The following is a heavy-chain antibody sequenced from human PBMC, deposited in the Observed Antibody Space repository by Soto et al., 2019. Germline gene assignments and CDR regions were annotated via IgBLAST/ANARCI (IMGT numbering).Heavy chain of an antibody. Sequence: PSETLSLTCTASGDSIRSYYWSWIRQPPGKGLEWIGYIYYSGYTSYNPSLKSRVTISVDTSKNQFSLKLNSVTAADTAVYYCARCFSGNYPSRPEEQYYFDSWGQVPLVPFST. V-gene: IGHV4-59*01. CDR3: ARCFSGNYPSRPEEQYYFDS. CDR1: GDSIRSYY. CDR2: IYYSGYT. J-gene: IGHJ4*02. D-gene: IGHD1-26*01.